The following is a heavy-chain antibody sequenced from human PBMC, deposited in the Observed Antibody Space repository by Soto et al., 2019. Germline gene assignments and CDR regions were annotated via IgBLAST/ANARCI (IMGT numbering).Heavy chain of an antibody. D-gene: IGHD6-25*01. J-gene: IGHJ6*02. Sequence: SETLSLTCTVSGGSISSYYWSWIRQPAGKGLEWIGRIYTSGSTNYNPSLKSRVTMSVDTSKNQFSLKLSSVTAADTAVYYCARNLVLPLRLYYYGMDVWCQGTTVTVSS. V-gene: IGHV4-4*07. CDR1: GGSISSYY. CDR3: ARNLVLPLRLYYYGMDV. CDR2: IYTSGST.